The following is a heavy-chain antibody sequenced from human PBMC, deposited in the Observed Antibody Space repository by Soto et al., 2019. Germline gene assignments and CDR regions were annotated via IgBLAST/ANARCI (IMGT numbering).Heavy chain of an antibody. Sequence: EVQLLESGGGSVQTGESLRLSCAASGFTFSNSDMSWVRQAPGQGLECVSRIGTRDGDTNYADSVKGRFTISRDDSNNTLYLQMNRLRAEDTAIYYCAKGGWLEEWGQGVLVAVSS. D-gene: IGHD5-12*01. J-gene: IGHJ4*02. CDR1: GFTFSNSD. CDR3: AKGGWLEE. V-gene: IGHV3-23*01. CDR2: IGTRDGDT.